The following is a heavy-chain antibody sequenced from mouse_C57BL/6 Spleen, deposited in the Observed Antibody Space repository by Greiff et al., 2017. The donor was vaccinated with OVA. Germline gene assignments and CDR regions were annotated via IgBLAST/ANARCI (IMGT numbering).Heavy chain of an antibody. D-gene: IGHD4-1*01. Sequence: EVKLMESGGGLVKPGGSLKLSCAASGFTFSSYAMSWVRQTPEKRLEWVATISDGGSYTYYPDNVKGRFTISRDNAKNNLYLQMSHLKSEDTAMYYCARDGDWENFDYWGQGTTLTVSS. CDR2: ISDGGSYT. CDR1: GFTFSSYA. CDR3: ARDGDWENFDY. J-gene: IGHJ2*01. V-gene: IGHV5-4*01.